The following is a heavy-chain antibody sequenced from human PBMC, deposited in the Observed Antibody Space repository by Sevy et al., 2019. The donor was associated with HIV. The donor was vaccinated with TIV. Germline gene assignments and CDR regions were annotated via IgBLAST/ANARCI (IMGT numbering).Heavy chain of an antibody. CDR3: AKDSILVAGHFDY. CDR2: FTGSGTNT. D-gene: IGHD6-19*01. J-gene: IGHJ4*02. V-gene: IGHV3-23*01. CDR1: GFTFSSYA. Sequence: GGSLRLSCAASGFTFSSYAMSWVRQAPGKGLEWVSSFTGSGTNTFYADSVKGRFTISRDNPKNTLYLQMNSLRAEDTAVYYWAKDSILVAGHFDYWGQGTLVTVSS.